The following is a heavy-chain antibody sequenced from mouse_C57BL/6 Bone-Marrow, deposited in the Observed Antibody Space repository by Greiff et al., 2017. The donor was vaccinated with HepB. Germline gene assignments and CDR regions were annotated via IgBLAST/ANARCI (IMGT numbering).Heavy chain of an antibody. J-gene: IGHJ2*01. D-gene: IGHD1-1*01. CDR2: INPNNGGT. CDR3: ARSFYYYGSSLDY. CDR1: GYTFTDYN. Sequence: VHVKQSGPELVKPGASVKMSCKASGYTFTDYNMHWVKQSHGKSLEWIGYINPNNGGTSYNQKFKGKATLTVNKSSSTAYMELRSLTSEDSAVYYCARSFYYYGSSLDYWGQGTTLTVSS. V-gene: IGHV1-22*01.